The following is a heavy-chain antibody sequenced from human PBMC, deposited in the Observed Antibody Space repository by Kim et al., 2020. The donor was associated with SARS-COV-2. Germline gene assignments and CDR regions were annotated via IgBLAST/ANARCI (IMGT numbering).Heavy chain of an antibody. D-gene: IGHD1-1*01. J-gene: IGHJ3*02. V-gene: IGHV4-59*13. CDR1: GGSISSYY. CDR3: ARTTPEDAFDI. Sequence: SETLSLTCTVSGGSISSYYWSWIRQPPGKGLEWIGYIYYSGSTNYNPSLKSRVTISVDTSKNQFSLKLSSVTAADTAVYYCARTTPEDAFDIWGQGIMVTVSS. CDR2: IYYSGST.